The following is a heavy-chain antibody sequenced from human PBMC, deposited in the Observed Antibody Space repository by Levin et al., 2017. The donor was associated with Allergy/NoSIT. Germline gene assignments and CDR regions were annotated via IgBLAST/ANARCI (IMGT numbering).Heavy chain of an antibody. CDR2: IKQDGSHS. J-gene: IGHJ4*02. Sequence: ETLSLTCAASGFMFSSYWMSWVRHTPGKGLEWVANIKQDGSHSNYVDSVKGRFTISRDNAKNSLYLQMNSLRDEDTAVYYCARGPSTVVTTLWGQGTPVTVSS. CDR1: GFMFSSYW. CDR3: ARGPSTVVTTL. V-gene: IGHV3-7*01. D-gene: IGHD2-21*02.